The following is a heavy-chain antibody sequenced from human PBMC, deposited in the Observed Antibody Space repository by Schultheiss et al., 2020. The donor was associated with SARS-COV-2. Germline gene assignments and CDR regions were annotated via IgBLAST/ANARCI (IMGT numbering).Heavy chain of an antibody. J-gene: IGHJ6*02. CDR2: ISYDGSNK. CDR1: GFTFSSYG. Sequence: GGSLRLSCAASGFTFSSYGMHWVRQAPGKGLEWVAVISYDGSNKYYADSVKGLFTISRDNSKNTLYLQMNSLRAEDTAVYYCAKGASGYYYDSSGYSRSLDVWGQGTTVTVSS. D-gene: IGHD3-22*01. V-gene: IGHV3-30*18. CDR3: AKGASGYYYDSSGYSRSLDV.